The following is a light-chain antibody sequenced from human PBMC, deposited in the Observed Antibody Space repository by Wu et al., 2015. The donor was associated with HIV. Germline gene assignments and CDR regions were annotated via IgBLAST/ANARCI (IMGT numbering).Light chain of an antibody. CDR3: QQYGSSRIT. V-gene: IGKV3-20*01. J-gene: IGKJ5*01. CDR2: GAS. CDR1: QSVCSSY. Sequence: EIVLTQSPGTLSLSPGERATLSCRASQSVCSSYLAWYQQKPGQAPRLLIYGASSRATGIPDRFSGSGSGTDFTLTISRLEPEDFAVYYCQQYGSSRITFGQGTRLEIK.